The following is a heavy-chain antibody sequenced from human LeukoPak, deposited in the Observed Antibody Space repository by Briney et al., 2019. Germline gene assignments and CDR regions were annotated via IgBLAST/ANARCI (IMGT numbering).Heavy chain of an antibody. V-gene: IGHV3-49*04. J-gene: IGHJ4*02. CDR2: IRSKIYGGTP. Sequence: QPGGTLRLSCAASGFTFSYYGMNWVRQAPGKGLEWVGFIRSKIYGGTPEYAASVKGRFTISRDDSKGIAYLQMNSLKTEDTAVYYCTRDQTPYYWGQGTLVTVSS. CDR1: GFTFSYYG. CDR3: TRDQTPYY.